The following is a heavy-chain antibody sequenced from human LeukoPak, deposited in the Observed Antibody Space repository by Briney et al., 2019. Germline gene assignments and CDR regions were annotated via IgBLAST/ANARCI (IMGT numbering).Heavy chain of an antibody. CDR3: ARDPGLYQLLLWFDP. CDR2: INAGNGNT. Sequence: ASVKVSCKASGYTFTSYAMHWVRQAPGQRLEWMGWINAGNGNTKYSQKFQGRVTITRDTSASTGYMELSSLRSEDTAVYYCARDPGLYQLLLWFDPWGQGTLVTVSS. J-gene: IGHJ5*02. CDR1: GYTFTSYA. V-gene: IGHV1-3*01. D-gene: IGHD2-2*01.